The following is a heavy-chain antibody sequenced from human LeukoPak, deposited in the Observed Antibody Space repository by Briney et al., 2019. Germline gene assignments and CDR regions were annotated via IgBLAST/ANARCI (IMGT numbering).Heavy chain of an antibody. J-gene: IGHJ4*02. CDR1: GFTFSSYW. CDR3: ARDTVVVPAASDY. CDR2: IKQDGSEK. D-gene: IGHD2-2*01. Sequence: GGSLRLSCAASGFTFSSYWMSWVRQAPGKGLEWVANIKQDGSEKYYVDSVKGRFTISRDNAKNSLYLQMNSLRAEDAAVYYCARDTVVVPAASDYWGQGTLVTVSS. V-gene: IGHV3-7*01.